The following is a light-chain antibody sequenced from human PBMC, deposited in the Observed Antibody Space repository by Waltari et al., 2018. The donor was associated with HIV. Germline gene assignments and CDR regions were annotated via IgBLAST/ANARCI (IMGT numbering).Light chain of an antibody. J-gene: IGKJ2*01. CDR2: AAS. V-gene: IGKV3D-20*01. Sequence: EIVLTQSPATLSLSPGERATLSCGASQSIRRNSLAWYQQKPGLAPRLLIFAASSRESGIPDRFSGSGSGTDFTLTISRLEPEDSAVYYCQQLDNSPFNFGQGTKLEI. CDR1: QSIRRNS. CDR3: QQLDNSPFN.